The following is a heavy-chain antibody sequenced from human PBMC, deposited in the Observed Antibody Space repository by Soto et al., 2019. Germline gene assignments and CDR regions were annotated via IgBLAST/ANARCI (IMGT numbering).Heavy chain of an antibody. CDR2: IDPGDSDT. CDR1: GYSFTSLW. V-gene: IGHV5-51*01. J-gene: IGHJ6*02. CDR3: ARRSVAYGLDV. Sequence: PGESLKISCQGAGYSFTSLWIGWVRQMPGKGLEWMGIIDPGDSDTRYSPSFQGQVTISADKSITTAYLQWSSLKASDTAMYYCARRSVAYGLDVWGQGTTVTVSS. D-gene: IGHD3-3*01.